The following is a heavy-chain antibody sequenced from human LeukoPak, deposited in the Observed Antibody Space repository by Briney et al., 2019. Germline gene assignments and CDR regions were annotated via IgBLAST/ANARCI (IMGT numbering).Heavy chain of an antibody. Sequence: GSLRLSCAASGFAFSSYWMNWVRQAPGKGLVWVSRIASDGSSTTYADSVKGRFSISRDNAKNTLYLQMNSLRVEDTAVYYCARGRPHGNDYWGQGTLVTVSS. CDR2: IASDGSST. D-gene: IGHD4-23*01. CDR1: GFAFSSYW. J-gene: IGHJ4*02. V-gene: IGHV3-74*01. CDR3: ARGRPHGNDY.